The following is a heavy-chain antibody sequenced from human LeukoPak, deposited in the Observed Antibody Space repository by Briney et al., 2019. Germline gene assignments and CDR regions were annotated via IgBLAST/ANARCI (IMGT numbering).Heavy chain of an antibody. V-gene: IGHV1-2*06. J-gene: IGHJ3*02. CDR2: INPNSGGT. D-gene: IGHD3-9*01. Sequence: ASVKVSCKASGYTFTGYYMHWVRQAPGQGLEWMGRINPNSGGTNYAQKFQGRVTMTRDTSISTAYMELSRLRSDDTAVYYCARGYDILTNALDIWGQGTTVTVSS. CDR3: ARGYDILTNALDI. CDR1: GYTFTGYY.